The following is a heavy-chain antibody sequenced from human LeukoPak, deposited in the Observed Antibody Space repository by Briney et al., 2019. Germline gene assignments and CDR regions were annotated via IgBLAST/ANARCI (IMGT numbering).Heavy chain of an antibody. Sequence: GRSLRLSCAASGFTFDDYAMHWVRQGPGKGLEWVSGISWNSGSIGYADSVKGRFTISRDNAKNSLYLQMNSLRAEDTAVYYCARVSPYYDFWSGSEEGHIDYWGQGTLVTVSS. V-gene: IGHV3-9*01. CDR2: ISWNSGSI. CDR3: ARVSPYYDFWSGSEEGHIDY. D-gene: IGHD3-3*01. J-gene: IGHJ4*02. CDR1: GFTFDDYA.